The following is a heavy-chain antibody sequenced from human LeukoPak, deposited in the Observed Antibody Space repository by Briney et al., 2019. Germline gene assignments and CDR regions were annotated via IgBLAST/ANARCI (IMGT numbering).Heavy chain of an antibody. J-gene: IGHJ5*02. D-gene: IGHD3-10*01. CDR1: GGSISSGGYS. V-gene: IGHV4-30-4*07. Sequence: SETLSLTCAVSGGSISSGGYSWSWIRQPPGKGLEWIGYIYYSGSTYYNPSLKSRVTISVDTSKNQFSLKLSSVTAADAAVYASAYGSGSYYEGAPNWFDPWGQGTLVTVSS. CDR2: IYYSGST. CDR3: AYGSGSYYEGAPNWFDP.